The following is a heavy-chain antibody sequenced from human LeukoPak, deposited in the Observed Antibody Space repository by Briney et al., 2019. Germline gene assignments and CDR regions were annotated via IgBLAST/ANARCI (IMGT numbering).Heavy chain of an antibody. Sequence: ASVKVSCKASGGTFSSYAISWVRQAPGQGLEWMGGIIPIFGTANYAQKFQGRVTITADESTSTAYMELSSLRSEDTAVYYCARSRDGYNYFDYWGQGTLVTVSS. CDR2: IIPIFGTA. D-gene: IGHD5-24*01. V-gene: IGHV1-69*13. CDR3: ARSRDGYNYFDY. J-gene: IGHJ4*02. CDR1: GGTFSSYA.